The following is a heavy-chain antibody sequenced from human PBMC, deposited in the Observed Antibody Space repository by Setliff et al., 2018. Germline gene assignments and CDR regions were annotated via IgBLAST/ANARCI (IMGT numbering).Heavy chain of an antibody. Sequence: ASVKVSCKASGGTFSSYAISWVRQAPGQGLEWMGGIIPIFGTANYAQKFQGRVTITTDESTSTAYMELSSLRSEDTAVYYCARDLTMVRGVKGYWGQGTLVTVSS. CDR2: IIPIFGTA. CDR1: GGTFSSYA. D-gene: IGHD3-10*01. J-gene: IGHJ4*02. V-gene: IGHV1-69*05. CDR3: ARDLTMVRGVKGY.